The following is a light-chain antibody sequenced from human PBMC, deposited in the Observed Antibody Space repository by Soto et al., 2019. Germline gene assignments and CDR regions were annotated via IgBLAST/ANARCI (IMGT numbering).Light chain of an antibody. J-gene: IGLJ1*01. V-gene: IGLV2-14*01. CDR3: SSYTSSNTPTLGRLFV. CDR2: EVS. CDR1: SSDVGGYNY. Sequence: QSALTQPASVSGSPGQSITISCTGTSSDVGGYNYVSWYQQYPGKAPKLMIYEVSNRPSGVSNRFSGSKSGNTASLTISGLQAEDEADYYCSSYTSSNTPTLGRLFVFGTGTKLTVL.